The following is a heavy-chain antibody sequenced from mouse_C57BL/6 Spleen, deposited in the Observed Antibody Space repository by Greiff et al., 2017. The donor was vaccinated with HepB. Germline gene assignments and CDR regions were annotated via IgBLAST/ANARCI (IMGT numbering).Heavy chain of an antibody. V-gene: IGHV5-17*01. Sequence: EVKLMESGGGLVKPGGSLKLSCAASGFTFSDYGMHWVRQAPEKGLEWVAYISSGSSTIYYADTVKGRFTISRDNAKSTLFLQMTSLRSEDTAMYYCARIDGYSYYFDYWGQGTTLTVSS. J-gene: IGHJ2*01. CDR3: ARIDGYSYYFDY. CDR1: GFTFSDYG. CDR2: ISSGSSTI. D-gene: IGHD2-3*01.